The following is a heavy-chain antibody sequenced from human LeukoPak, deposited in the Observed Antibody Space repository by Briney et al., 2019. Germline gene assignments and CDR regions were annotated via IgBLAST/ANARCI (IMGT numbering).Heavy chain of an antibody. V-gene: IGHV4-34*01. CDR3: ARVTPSEGYYFDY. Sequence: SETLSLTCAVYGGSFSGYYWSWIRRPPGKGLEWIGEINHSGSTNYNPSLKSRVTISVDTSKNQFSLKLSSVTAADTAVYYCARVTPSEGYYFDYWGQGTLVTVSS. J-gene: IGHJ4*02. CDR1: GGSFSGYY. D-gene: IGHD2-2*01. CDR2: INHSGST.